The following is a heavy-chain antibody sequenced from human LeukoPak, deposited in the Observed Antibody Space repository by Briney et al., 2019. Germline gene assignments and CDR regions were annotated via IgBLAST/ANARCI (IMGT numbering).Heavy chain of an antibody. CDR1: GGTFSSYA. Sequence: ASVKVSCKASGGTFSSYAISWVRQAPGQGLEWMGGIIPIFGTANYAQKFQGGVTITADKSTSTAYMELRSLRSDDTAVYYCARSGRGTYYYFDLWGQGTLVTVSS. J-gene: IGHJ4*02. CDR2: IIPIFGTA. V-gene: IGHV1-69*06. CDR3: ARSGRGTYYYFDL. D-gene: IGHD1-26*01.